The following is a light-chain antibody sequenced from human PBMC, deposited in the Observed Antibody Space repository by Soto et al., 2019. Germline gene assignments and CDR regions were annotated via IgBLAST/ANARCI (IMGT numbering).Light chain of an antibody. Sequence: QSALTQPASVSGSLGQSITISCTGTSSDVGTYKLVSWYQQHPGKAPQLVIFEDVERPSGVSNRLSGSKSGNTASLTISGLQTEHEADYYCCSYAGGTSVVFGGGTKLTVL. J-gene: IGLJ2*01. CDR2: EDV. V-gene: IGLV2-23*01. CDR3: CSYAGGTSVV. CDR1: SSDVGTYKL.